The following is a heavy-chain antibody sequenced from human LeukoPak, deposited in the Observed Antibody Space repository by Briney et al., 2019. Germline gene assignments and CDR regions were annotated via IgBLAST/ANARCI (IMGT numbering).Heavy chain of an antibody. D-gene: IGHD1-1*01. CDR3: ARLERYNWFDP. V-gene: IGHV4-39*01. CDR1: GGSISSSSYY. J-gene: IGHJ5*02. Sequence: WETLSLTCTVSGGSISSSSYYWGWIRQPPGKGLEWIGSIYYSGSTYYNPSLKSRVTISVDTSKNQFSLKLSSVTAADTAVYYCARLERYNWFDPWGQGTLVTVSS. CDR2: IYYSGST.